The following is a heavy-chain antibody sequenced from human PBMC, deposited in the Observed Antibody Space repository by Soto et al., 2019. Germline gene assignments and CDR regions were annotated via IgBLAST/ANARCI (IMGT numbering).Heavy chain of an antibody. CDR3: AKEEGYGKVSGTVH. D-gene: IGHD2-15*01. CDR1: EFSFSDYA. J-gene: IGHJ4*02. V-gene: IGHV3-23*01. CDR2: ISGSGGRT. Sequence: EVQLLESGGGLVQPGGSLRLSCAASEFSFSDYAMSWVRQAPGKGLEWVSTISGSGGRTYYAASVKDRFTMSRDNSKNTVYLQMDTLRADDTAIYYCAKEEGYGKVSGTVHWGQGTLVTVSS.